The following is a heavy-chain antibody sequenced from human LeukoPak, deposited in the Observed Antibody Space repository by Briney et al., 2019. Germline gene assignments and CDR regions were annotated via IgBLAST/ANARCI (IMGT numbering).Heavy chain of an antibody. J-gene: IGHJ6*03. CDR1: GFSFSSYS. D-gene: IGHD1-26*01. V-gene: IGHV3-21*01. Sequence: GGSLRLSCAASGFSFSSYSMNWVRQAPGKGLEWVSSISSSSSYIYYADSVKGRFTISRDNAKNSLYLQMNSLRAEDTAVYYCARDAGVGYYYYYMDVWGKGTTVTVSS. CDR2: ISSSSSYI. CDR3: ARDAGVGYYYYYMDV.